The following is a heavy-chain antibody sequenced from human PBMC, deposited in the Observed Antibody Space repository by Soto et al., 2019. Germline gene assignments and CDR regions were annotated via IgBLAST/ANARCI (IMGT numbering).Heavy chain of an antibody. CDR1: GYTFTSCC. Sequence: ASVKASCKDSGYTFTSCCMSSVRQAPGQGLEWMGWISAYNGNTNYAQKLQGRVTMTTDTSTSTAYMELRSLRSDDTAVYYCARDGRYCSSTSCYYYYYYRMDVWGQGTTVTVS. CDR2: ISAYNGNT. CDR3: ARDGRYCSSTSCYYYYYYRMDV. J-gene: IGHJ6*02. V-gene: IGHV1-18*01. D-gene: IGHD2-2*01.